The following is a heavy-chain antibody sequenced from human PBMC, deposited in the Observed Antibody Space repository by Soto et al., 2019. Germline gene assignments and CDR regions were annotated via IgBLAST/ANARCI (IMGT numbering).Heavy chain of an antibody. V-gene: IGHV3-23*01. CDR1: GFSLSSSV. CDR2: LTGSGGNT. CDR3: RLDYFYYGMDV. J-gene: IGHJ6*02. Sequence: GGSLRLSCAASGFSLSSSVMGWVRLAPGRGLEWVSCLTGSGGNTYYADSVKGRFTISRDNSKNTLYLQMNSLKTEDTAVYYCRLDYFYYGMDVWGQGTTVTVSS.